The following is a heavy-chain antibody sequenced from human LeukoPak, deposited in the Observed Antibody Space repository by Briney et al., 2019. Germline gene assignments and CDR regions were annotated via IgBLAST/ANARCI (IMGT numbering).Heavy chain of an antibody. Sequence: PGGSLRLSCAASGFTFSSYWMSWVRQAPGKGLEWVANIKQDGSEKYYVDSVKGRFTISRDNAKNSLYLQMNSLRADDTAVYYCARDHPRDHQQLYYYYYYYMDVWGKGTTVTVSS. CDR2: IKQDGSEK. J-gene: IGHJ6*03. D-gene: IGHD6-13*01. CDR3: ARDHPRDHQQLYYYYYYYMDV. CDR1: GFTFSSYW. V-gene: IGHV3-7*01.